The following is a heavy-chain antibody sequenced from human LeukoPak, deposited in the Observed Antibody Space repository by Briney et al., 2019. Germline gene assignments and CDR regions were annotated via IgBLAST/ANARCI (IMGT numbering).Heavy chain of an antibody. CDR1: GGSISSNSYY. CDR2: IYYSGST. D-gene: IGHD3-10*01. J-gene: IGHJ4*02. CDR3: ARTRYYYNSRSYGAPYYFDY. Sequence: TSETLSLTCTVSGGSISSNSYYWGWIRQPPGKGLEWIGSIYYSGSTYYNPSLKSRVTISVDTSKNQFSLKLSSVTAADTAVYYCARTRYYYNSRSYGAPYYFDYWGQGTLVTVSS. V-gene: IGHV4-39*01.